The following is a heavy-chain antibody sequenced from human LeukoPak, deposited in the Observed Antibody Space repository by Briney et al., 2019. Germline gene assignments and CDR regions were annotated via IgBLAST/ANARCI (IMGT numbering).Heavy chain of an antibody. D-gene: IGHD3-9*01. V-gene: IGHV4-34*01. Sequence: NSSETLSLTCAVYGGSFSGYYWSWIRQPPGKGLEWIGEINHSGSTNYNPSLKSRVTISVDTSKNQFSLKLSSVTAADTAVYYCARGDNLRYFDWFAFDYWGQGTLVTVSS. CDR1: GGSFSGYY. CDR2: INHSGST. J-gene: IGHJ4*02. CDR3: ARGDNLRYFDWFAFDY.